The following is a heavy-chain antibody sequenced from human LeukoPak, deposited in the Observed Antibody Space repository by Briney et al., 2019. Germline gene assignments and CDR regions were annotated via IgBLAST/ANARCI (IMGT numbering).Heavy chain of an antibody. J-gene: IGHJ5*02. CDR2: INPNSGGT. D-gene: IGHD2-15*01. Sequence: ASVKVSCEASGYTFTGYYMHWVRQAPGQGLEWMGWINPNSGGTNYAQKFQGRVTMTRDTSISTAYMELSRLRSDDTAVYYCARDLVVVRTNWFDPWGQGTLVTVSS. V-gene: IGHV1-2*02. CDR1: GYTFTGYY. CDR3: ARDLVVVRTNWFDP.